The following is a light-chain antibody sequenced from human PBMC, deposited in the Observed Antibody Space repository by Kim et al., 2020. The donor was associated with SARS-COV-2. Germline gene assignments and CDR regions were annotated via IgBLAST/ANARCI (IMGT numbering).Light chain of an antibody. CDR3: QQYQRYPIT. Sequence: SVEASVTITGRASQDINTRLVWYQQKPEKAPKTLIYAASNLQSGVPSRFSGSGSGTDFTLTISSLQPEDFATYYCQQYQRYPITFGQGTRLEIK. CDR2: AAS. J-gene: IGKJ5*01. CDR1: QDINTR. V-gene: IGKV1D-16*01.